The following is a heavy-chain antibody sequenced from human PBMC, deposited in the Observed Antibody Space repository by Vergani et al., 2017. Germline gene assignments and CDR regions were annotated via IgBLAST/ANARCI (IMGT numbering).Heavy chain of an antibody. CDR3: ARVRGDNKQMVMYYFDY. D-gene: IGHD2-8*01. CDR1: GFTFDDYA. CDR2: ISWNSGSI. V-gene: IGHV3-9*01. J-gene: IGHJ4*02. Sequence: EVQLVESGGGLVPPGRSLRLSCAASGFTFDDYAMHWVRQAPGKGLEWVSGISWNSGSIGYADSVKGRFTISRDNAKNSLYLQMNSLRAEDTALYYCARVRGDNKQMVMYYFDYWGQGILVTVSS.